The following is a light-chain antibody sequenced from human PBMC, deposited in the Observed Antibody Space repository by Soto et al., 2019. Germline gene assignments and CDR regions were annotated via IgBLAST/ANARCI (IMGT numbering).Light chain of an antibody. V-gene: IGKV3-15*01. CDR1: QSVSDK. CDR3: QHYNSYSEA. J-gene: IGKJ1*01. Sequence: EIVMTQSPATVSVSPGERATLSCRASQSVSDKLAWYQQKPGQAPRLLIYHASARATGIPARFSGSGSGTEFTLTISGLQSEDFAVYYCQHYNSYSEAFGQGTKVELK. CDR2: HAS.